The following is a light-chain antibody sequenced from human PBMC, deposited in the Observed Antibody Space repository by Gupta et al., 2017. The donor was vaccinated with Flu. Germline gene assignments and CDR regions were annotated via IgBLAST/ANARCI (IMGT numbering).Light chain of an antibody. Sequence: EVVLTQPPGTLSLSPGERATLSCRASQGVRSSYITWYQQKPGQAPRLLIYAASTRATGIPDRFSGSGSGTDFTLTISRLEPEDFAVYYCQQYGDSRYTFGQGTKLEIK. CDR1: QGVRSSY. J-gene: IGKJ2*01. CDR3: QQYGDSRYT. CDR2: AAS. V-gene: IGKV3-20*01.